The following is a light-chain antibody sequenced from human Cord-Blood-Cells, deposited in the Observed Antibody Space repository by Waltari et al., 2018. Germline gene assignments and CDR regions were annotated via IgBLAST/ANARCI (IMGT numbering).Light chain of an antibody. CDR1: SSDVGSYNL. V-gene: IGLV2-23*02. J-gene: IGLJ2*01. CDR3: CSYAGSSTFVV. CDR2: EVS. Sequence: QSALTQPASVSGSPGQSITISCTGTSSDVGSYNLVSWYQQHPGKAPKLMIYEVSKRLSGVSNRFSGVKAGNTSSLTISGLQAEDEADYYCCSYAGSSTFVVFGGGTKLTVL.